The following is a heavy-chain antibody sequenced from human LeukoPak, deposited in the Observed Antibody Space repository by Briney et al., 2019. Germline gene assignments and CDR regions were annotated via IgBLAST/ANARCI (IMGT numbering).Heavy chain of an antibody. V-gene: IGHV4-39*07. J-gene: IGHJ6*03. CDR2: IYYNGDA. Sequence: SETLSLTCTVSGGSIDNNDYYWGWIRQPPGRGLEWIGSIYYNGDAYYNPSLRSRVTISVDTSKNQFSLKLSSVTAADTAVYYCARRRLRYFDWLEGDYYYYYMDVWGKGTTVTVSS. CDR1: GGSIDNNDYY. D-gene: IGHD3-9*01. CDR3: ARRRLRYFDWLEGDYYYYYMDV.